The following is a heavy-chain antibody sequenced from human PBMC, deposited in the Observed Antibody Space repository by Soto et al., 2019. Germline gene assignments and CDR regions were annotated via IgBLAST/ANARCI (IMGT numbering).Heavy chain of an antibody. CDR1: GASISSRSSY. J-gene: IGHJ5*02. CDR3: ATTRGIAVGGSFDH. Sequence: SETLSLTCIVSGASISSRSSYWGWIRQPPGKGLEWVGTFYSGSTYNNPSLKSRVTISVDTSKNQFSLKLSSVAAEDTAIYYCATTRGIAVGGSFDHWGQGXLVTVYS. V-gene: IGHV4-39*01. CDR2: FYSGST. D-gene: IGHD6-13*01.